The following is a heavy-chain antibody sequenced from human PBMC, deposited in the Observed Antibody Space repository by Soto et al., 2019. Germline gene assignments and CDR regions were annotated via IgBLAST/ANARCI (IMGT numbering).Heavy chain of an antibody. CDR1: GFTYSSHG. D-gene: IGHD5-12*01. CDR3: ARDGQYRTDGFDV. J-gene: IGHJ3*01. CDR2: LSRGGGST. V-gene: IGHV3-23*01. Sequence: EAQLSETGGELIQPGGSLRLSCAASGFTYSSHGMSWVRQVRGKGLEWIAGLSRGGGSTYYADSVKGRFTISRDNSKNTLDLIMNNLRVEDTALYYCARDGQYRTDGFDVWGQGTMVTVSS.